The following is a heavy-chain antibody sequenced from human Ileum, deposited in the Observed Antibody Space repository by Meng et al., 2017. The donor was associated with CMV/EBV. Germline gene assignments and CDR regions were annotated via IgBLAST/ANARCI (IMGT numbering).Heavy chain of an antibody. CDR3: TRLDSLVAAPG. V-gene: IGHV3-73*01. D-gene: IGHD3/OR15-3a*01. CDR2: IRGKSNSYAT. J-gene: IGHJ4*02. Sequence: AASGFNCSDSAIHWVRQASGKGLEWVGRIRGKSNSYATSYAASVNGRFIISRDDAKNTVYLQMNSLRAEDTAVYYCTRLDSLVAAPGWGQGTLVTVSS. CDR1: GFNCSDSA.